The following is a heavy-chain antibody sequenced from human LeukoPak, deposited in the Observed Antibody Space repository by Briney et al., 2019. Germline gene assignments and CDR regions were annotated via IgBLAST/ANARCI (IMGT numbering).Heavy chain of an antibody. D-gene: IGHD1-26*01. Sequence: ASVKVSCKVSGYTLTELSMHWVRQAPGKGREWMGGFDPEDGETIYAQKFQGRVTMTEDTSTDTAYMELSSLRSEDTAVYYCATTPQIVGATGVSFDYWGQGTLVTVSS. CDR1: GYTLTELS. J-gene: IGHJ4*02. V-gene: IGHV1-24*01. CDR3: ATTPQIVGATGVSFDY. CDR2: FDPEDGET.